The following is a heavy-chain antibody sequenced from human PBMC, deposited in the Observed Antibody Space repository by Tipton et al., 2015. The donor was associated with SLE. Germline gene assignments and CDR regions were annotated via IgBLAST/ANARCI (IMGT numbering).Heavy chain of an antibody. J-gene: IGHJ6*02. CDR2: IYYSGST. CDR1: GGSISSHY. V-gene: IGHV4-59*11. D-gene: IGHD5-18*01. Sequence: TLSLTCTVSGGSISSHYWSWIRQPPGKGLEWIGYIYYSGSTNYNPSLKSRVTISVDTSKNQFSLKLSSVTAADTAVYYCARGLVDVDTAMVKNGMDVWGQGTTVTVSS. CDR3: ARGLVDVDTAMVKNGMDV.